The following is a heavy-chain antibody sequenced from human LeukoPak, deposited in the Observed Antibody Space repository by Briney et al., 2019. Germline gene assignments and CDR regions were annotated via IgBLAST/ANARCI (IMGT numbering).Heavy chain of an antibody. V-gene: IGHV3-33*06. D-gene: IGHD5-18*01. Sequence: GGSLRLSCAASGFTFSSYGMHWVRQAPGKGLEWVAVIWYDGSNKYYADSVKGRFTISRDNSKNTLYLQMNSLRAEDTAVYYCAKNGEYSYSTFDYWGQGTLVTVSS. CDR3: AKNGEYSYSTFDY. CDR2: IWYDGSNK. CDR1: GFTFSSYG. J-gene: IGHJ4*02.